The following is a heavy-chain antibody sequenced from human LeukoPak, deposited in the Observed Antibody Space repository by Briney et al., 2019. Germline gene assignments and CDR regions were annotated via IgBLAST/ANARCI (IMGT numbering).Heavy chain of an antibody. CDR1: GYTFTSYD. D-gene: IGHD2-2*02. Sequence: ASVKVSCKASGYTFTSYDINWVRQATGQGLEWMGWMNPNSGNTGYAQKFQGRVTMTRNTSISTAYMELSSLRSEDTAVYYCARSDTLQYYYYYGMDVWGQGITVTVSS. J-gene: IGHJ6*02. CDR2: MNPNSGNT. V-gene: IGHV1-8*01. CDR3: ARSDTLQYYYYYGMDV.